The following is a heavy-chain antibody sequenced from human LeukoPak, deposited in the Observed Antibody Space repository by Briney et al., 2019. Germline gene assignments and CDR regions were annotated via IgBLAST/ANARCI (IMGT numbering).Heavy chain of an antibody. D-gene: IGHD5-18*01. J-gene: IGHJ3*02. Sequence: SETLSLTCAVYGGSFSGYYWSWIRQPPGKGLEWIGEINHSGSTNYNPSLKSRVTISVDTSKNQFSLKLSSVTAADTAVYYCARDVDTPMVETFDIWGQGTMVTVSS. CDR2: INHSGST. CDR3: ARDVDTPMVETFDI. CDR1: GGSFSGYY. V-gene: IGHV4-34*01.